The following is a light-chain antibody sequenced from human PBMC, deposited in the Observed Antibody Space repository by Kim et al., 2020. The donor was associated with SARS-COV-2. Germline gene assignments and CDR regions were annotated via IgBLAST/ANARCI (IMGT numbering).Light chain of an antibody. CDR1: QSVSSY. J-gene: IGKJ4*01. CDR2: DAS. Sequence: LSPGDRAPLACRASQSVSSYLAWYQQKPGQAPRLLIYDASNRATGIPARFSGSGSGTDFTLTISSLEPEDFAVYYCQQRSNWLFTFGGGTKVDIK. V-gene: IGKV3-11*01. CDR3: QQRSNWLFT.